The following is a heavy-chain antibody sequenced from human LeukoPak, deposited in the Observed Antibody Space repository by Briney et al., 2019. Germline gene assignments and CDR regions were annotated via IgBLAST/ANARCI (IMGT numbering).Heavy chain of an antibody. CDR2: IKKDGSEK. CDR1: GFTFSNYW. J-gene: IGHJ4*02. V-gene: IGHV3-7*01. Sequence: GGSLRLSCAASGFTFSNYWMHWVRNAPGKGPVGVAIIKKDGSEKYYVDSVKGRFTISRDNAKNSLYLQMNSLRADDTAVYFCAGGAGFLIDYWGQGALVTVSS. D-gene: IGHD2/OR15-2a*01. CDR3: AGGAGFLIDY.